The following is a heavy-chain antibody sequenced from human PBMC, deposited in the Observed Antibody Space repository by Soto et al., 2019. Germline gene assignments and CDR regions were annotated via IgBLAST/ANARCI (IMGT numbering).Heavy chain of an antibody. V-gene: IGHV3-74*01. CDR3: ARGDRGAFDL. CDR1: GFTFSYYW. Sequence: EVQLLESGGGLVQPGESLRLSCAASGFTFSYYWMHWVRQAPGMGLVWFSRIHSDGSSTTYADSVKGRFTISRDNARNTLFLQMISLRAADTAAYYCARGDRGAFDLWGQGTVVTVSS. J-gene: IGHJ3*01. CDR2: IHSDGSST. D-gene: IGHD1-26*01.